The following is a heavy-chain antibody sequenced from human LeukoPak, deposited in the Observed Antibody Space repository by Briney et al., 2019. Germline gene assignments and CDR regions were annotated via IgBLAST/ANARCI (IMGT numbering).Heavy chain of an antibody. J-gene: IGHJ6*03. CDR1: GGSFSGYY. D-gene: IGHD2-8*01. Sequence: LSLTCAVYGGSFSGYYWSWIRQAPGKGLEWVSYISHSGRTMYYADSVKGRFTISRDSAKNSLYLQMNSLRAGDTAVYYCARDSIVRGNIGNDMDVWGKGTTVTVSS. CDR3: ARDSIVRGNIGNDMDV. V-gene: IGHV3-11*01. CDR2: ISHSGRTM.